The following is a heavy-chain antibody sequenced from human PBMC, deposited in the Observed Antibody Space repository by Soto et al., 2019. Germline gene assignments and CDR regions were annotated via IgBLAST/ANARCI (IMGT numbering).Heavy chain of an antibody. Sequence: PGVSLRLSCATSGFTFSSSSMNWVRQAPGKGLEWVSSISSSSSYIYYADSVKGRFTISRDNAKNSLYLQMNSLRAEDTAVYYCARGPEGGWLSFWGQGTLVTVSS. CDR2: ISSSSSYI. CDR1: GFTFSSSS. J-gene: IGHJ4*02. V-gene: IGHV3-21*01. D-gene: IGHD2-21*01. CDR3: ARGPEGGWLSF.